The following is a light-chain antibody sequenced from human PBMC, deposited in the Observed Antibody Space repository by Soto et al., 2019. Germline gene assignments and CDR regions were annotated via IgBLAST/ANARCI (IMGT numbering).Light chain of an antibody. CDR1: SSDVGGYNY. CDR3: CSYRSSSTLVV. CDR2: DVS. J-gene: IGLJ2*01. Sequence: QSALTQPASVSGSPGQSITIPCTGTSSDVGGYNYVSWYQQHPGKAPKLMIYDVSNRPSGVSNRISGSKSGNTASLTTSGLQAEEEADYYCCSYRSSSTLVVFGGGTKLTVL. V-gene: IGLV2-14*01.